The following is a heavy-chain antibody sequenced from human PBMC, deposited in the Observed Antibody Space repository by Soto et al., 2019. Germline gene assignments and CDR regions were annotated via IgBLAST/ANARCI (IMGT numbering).Heavy chain of an antibody. CDR3: VKAGSGSYPGGIAV. CDR2: ISYHGSNK. J-gene: IGHJ6*02. D-gene: IGHD3-10*01. CDR1: GVTFSSSV. Sequence: PGGTLRLSCAASGVTFSSSVMHWVLQTPGKGLETVAFISYHGSNKDYADSVKGRFTISRDNSKNTLYQQMNCMRLEDTIVFYCVKAGSGSYPGGIAVWRRRSTVIVSS. V-gene: IGHV3-30*18.